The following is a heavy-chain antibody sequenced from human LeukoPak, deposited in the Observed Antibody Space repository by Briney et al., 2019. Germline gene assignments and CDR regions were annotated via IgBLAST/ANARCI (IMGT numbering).Heavy chain of an antibody. V-gene: IGHV1-3*01. CDR3: ARQEDGYNYSY. J-gene: IGHJ4*02. CDR2: INAGNGNT. CDR1: GYTFTSYA. D-gene: IGHD5-24*01. Sequence: VASVKVSCKASGYTFTSYAMHWVRQAPGQRLEWMGWINAGNGNTKYSQKFQGRVTITRDTSASTAYMELSGLRSEDTAVYYCARQEDGYNYSYWGQGTLVTVSS.